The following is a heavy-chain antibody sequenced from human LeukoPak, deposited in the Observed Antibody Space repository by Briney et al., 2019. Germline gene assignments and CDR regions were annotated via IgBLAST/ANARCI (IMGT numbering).Heavy chain of an antibody. CDR1: GFTFSSYY. CDR2: INGVGSDR. D-gene: IGHD3-3*01. CDR3: TRDWHHYDFDS. V-gene: IGHV3-74*01. J-gene: IGHJ5*01. Sequence: PGGSLRLSCAASGFTFSSYYVHWVRQAPGKGLVWVSRINGVGSDRIYADSVKGRFTISRDNAKNTVYLQMNSLRDEDTALYYCTRDWHHYDFDSWGQGTLVTVSS.